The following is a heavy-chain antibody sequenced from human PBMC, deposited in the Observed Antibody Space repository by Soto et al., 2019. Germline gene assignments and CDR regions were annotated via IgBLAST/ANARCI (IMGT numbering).Heavy chain of an antibody. Sequence: GGSLRLSCAASGFTFSSYAMSWVRQAPGKGLEWVSAISGSGGSTYYADSVKGRFTISRDNSKNTLYLQMNSLRAEDTAVYYCAKDITVAGKWHPFDYWGHETLVTVSS. D-gene: IGHD6-19*01. CDR3: AKDITVAGKWHPFDY. V-gene: IGHV3-23*01. CDR2: ISGSGGST. CDR1: GFTFSSYA. J-gene: IGHJ4*01.